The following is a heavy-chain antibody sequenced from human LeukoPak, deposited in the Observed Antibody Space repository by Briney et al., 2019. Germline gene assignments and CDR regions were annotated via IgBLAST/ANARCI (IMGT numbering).Heavy chain of an antibody. CDR1: GYTLTELS. V-gene: IGHV1-24*01. J-gene: IGHJ4*02. CDR3: ATVESGGSWDYFDY. Sequence: GASVKVSCKVSGYTLTELSMHWVRQAPGKGLEWMGGFDPEDGETIYAQKFQGRVTMTEDTSTDTAYMELSSLRSEDTAVYYCATVESGGSWDYFDYWGQGTLATASS. CDR2: FDPEDGET. D-gene: IGHD2-15*01.